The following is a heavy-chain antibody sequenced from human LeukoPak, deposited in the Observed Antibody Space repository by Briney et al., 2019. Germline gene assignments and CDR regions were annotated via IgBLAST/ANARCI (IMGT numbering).Heavy chain of an antibody. CDR2: ISWNSGSI. CDR3: AKDRDCSSISCSDISFDY. D-gene: IGHD2-2*01. J-gene: IGHJ4*02. CDR1: GFTFDDYA. Sequence: GRSLRLSCAASGFTFDDYAMHWVRQAPGKGLEWVSGISWNSGSIGYADSVKGRFTISRDNAKNSLYLQMNSLRAEDTALYYCAKDRDCSSISCSDISFDYWGQGTLVTVSS. V-gene: IGHV3-9*01.